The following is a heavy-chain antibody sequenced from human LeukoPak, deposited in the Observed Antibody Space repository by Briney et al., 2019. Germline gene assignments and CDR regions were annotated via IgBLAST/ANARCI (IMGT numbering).Heavy chain of an antibody. Sequence: SVKVSCKASGDTFSSYAISWVRQAPGQGLEWMGGIIPIFGTANYAQKFQGRVTITADESTSTAYMELSSLRSEDTAVYYCARGRMAGTYVFDYWGQGTLVTVSS. CDR3: ARGRMAGTYVFDY. V-gene: IGHV1-69*13. CDR2: IIPIFGTA. J-gene: IGHJ4*02. D-gene: IGHD6-19*01. CDR1: GDTFSSYA.